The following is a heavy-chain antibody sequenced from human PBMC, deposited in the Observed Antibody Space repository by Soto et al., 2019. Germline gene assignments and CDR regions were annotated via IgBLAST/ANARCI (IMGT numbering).Heavy chain of an antibody. CDR3: ARGMDRAKTGY. Sequence: SETLSRTGAGSAGSVSGYWWTLIRQSPGKGLEWIGDVSQNGCTKYNPSLKSRVNLSVDTSKNQFSLTLTSLTAADTAVYYCARGMDRAKTGYWGRGTLVTVSS. CDR2: VSQNGCT. V-gene: IGHV4-34*01. J-gene: IGHJ4*02. D-gene: IGHD5-18*01. CDR1: AGSVSGYW.